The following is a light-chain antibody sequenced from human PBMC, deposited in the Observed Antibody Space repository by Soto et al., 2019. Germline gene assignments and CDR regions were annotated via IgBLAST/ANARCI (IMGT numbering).Light chain of an antibody. CDR1: QSVSSYY. CDR2: GAS. V-gene: IGKV3-20*01. Sequence: EIVLTQSPGNPSLSPGERATLSCRASQSVSSYYLAWYQQKPGQAPRLLIYGASTRATGIPDRFSGSGSGTDFTLTITRLEPEDCALYYCQQSPVTFGQGTKVDIK. CDR3: QQSPVT. J-gene: IGKJ1*01.